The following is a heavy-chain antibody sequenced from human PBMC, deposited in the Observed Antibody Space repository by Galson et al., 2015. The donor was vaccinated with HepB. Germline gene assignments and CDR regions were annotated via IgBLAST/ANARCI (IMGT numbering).Heavy chain of an antibody. CDR3: AKFRLILFRGPRSSRLSYFDY. CDR1: GFTFSSYA. V-gene: IGHV3-23*01. Sequence: SLRLSCAASGFTFSSYAMSWVRQAPGKGLEWVSAISGSGGSTYYADSVKGRFTISRDNSKNTLYLQMNSLRAEDTAVYYCAKFRLILFRGPRSSRLSYFDYWGQGTLVTVSS. CDR2: ISGSGGST. D-gene: IGHD6-13*01. J-gene: IGHJ4*02.